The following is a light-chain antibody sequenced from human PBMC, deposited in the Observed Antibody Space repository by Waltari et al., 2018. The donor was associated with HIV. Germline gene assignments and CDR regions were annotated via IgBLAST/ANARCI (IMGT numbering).Light chain of an antibody. Sequence: SYDLTQPPSVSVSPGQTASITCSGHNLGAKYASWYQQRTGQSPVLFIYQNGKRPSGIPERFSGSNSGNTATLTISGTQAMDEADYYCQAWDSSTVIFGGGTKLTVL. CDR1: NLGAKY. J-gene: IGLJ2*01. CDR2: QNG. CDR3: QAWDSSTVI. V-gene: IGLV3-1*01.